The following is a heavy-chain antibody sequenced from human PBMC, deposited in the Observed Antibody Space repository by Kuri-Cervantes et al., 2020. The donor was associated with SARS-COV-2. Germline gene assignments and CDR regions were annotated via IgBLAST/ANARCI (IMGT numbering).Heavy chain of an antibody. D-gene: IGHD6-13*01. CDR1: GGSISSYY. V-gene: IGHV4-59*08. CDR2: IYYSGGT. J-gene: IGHJ6*02. CDR3: ARGYSSSWHYYYYGMDV. Sequence: GSLRLSCTVSGGSISSYYWTWIRQPPGKGLEWIGYIYYSGGTNYNPSLKSRVTISVDTSKNQFSLKLSSVTAADTAVYYCARGYSSSWHYYYYGMDVWGQGTTVTVSS.